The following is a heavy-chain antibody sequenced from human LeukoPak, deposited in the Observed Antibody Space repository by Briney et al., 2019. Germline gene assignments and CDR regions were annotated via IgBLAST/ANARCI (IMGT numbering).Heavy chain of an antibody. CDR1: GFTFGDYA. CDR2: IRSKAYGWTT. D-gene: IGHD2-2*03. CDR3: TRVLDIVVVPAEAEGAFDI. V-gene: IGHV3-49*04. J-gene: IGHJ3*02. Sequence: GGSLRLSCTASGFTFGDYAMSWVRQAPGKGLEWVGFIRSKAYGWTTEYAASVKGRFTISRVDSKSIAYLQMNSLKTEDTAVYYCTRVLDIVVVPAEAEGAFDIWGQGTMVTVSS.